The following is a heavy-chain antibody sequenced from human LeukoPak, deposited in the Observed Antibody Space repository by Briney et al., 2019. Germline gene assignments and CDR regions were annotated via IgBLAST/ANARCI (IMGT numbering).Heavy chain of an antibody. J-gene: IGHJ6*03. V-gene: IGHV3-49*04. D-gene: IGHD3-22*01. Sequence: GGSLRLSCTASGFTFGDYAMSWVRQAPGKGVEWVGFIRSKAYGGTTEYAASVKGRFTISRDDSKSIAYLQMNSLKTEDTAVYYCTRVSTHYYDSSGYPNYYYYYMDVWGKGTTVTISS. CDR3: TRVSTHYYDSSGYPNYYYYYMDV. CDR1: GFTFGDYA. CDR2: IRSKAYGGTT.